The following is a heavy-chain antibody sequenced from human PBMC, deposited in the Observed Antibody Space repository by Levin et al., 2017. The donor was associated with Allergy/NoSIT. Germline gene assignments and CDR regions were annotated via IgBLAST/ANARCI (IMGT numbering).Heavy chain of an antibody. CDR1: GGSISSSNW. CDR2: IYHSGST. J-gene: IGHJ5*02. CDR3: ARLMVRGVIKRGWFDP. Sequence: PSETLSLTCAVSGGSISSSNWWSWVRQPPGKGLEWIGEIYHSGSTNYNPSLKSRVTISVDKSKNQFSLKLSSVTAADTAVYYCARLMVRGVIKRGWFDPWGQGTLVTVSS. V-gene: IGHV4-4*02. D-gene: IGHD3-10*01.